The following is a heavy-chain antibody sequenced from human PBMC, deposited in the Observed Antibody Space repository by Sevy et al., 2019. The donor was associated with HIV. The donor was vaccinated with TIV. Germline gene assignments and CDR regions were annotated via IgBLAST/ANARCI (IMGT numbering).Heavy chain of an antibody. V-gene: IGHV4-59*08. CDR2: VYYTGGT. J-gene: IGHJ3*02. CDR3: ARRNDFDI. CDR1: GGSINSDH. Sequence: SETLSLTCTVSGGSINSDHWNWIRQPPGKGLEWIGYVYYTGGTNYKPSLKNRVTISLDRTKNQYSLKLTTVTATDTAVYYCARRNDFDIWGQGIMVTVSS.